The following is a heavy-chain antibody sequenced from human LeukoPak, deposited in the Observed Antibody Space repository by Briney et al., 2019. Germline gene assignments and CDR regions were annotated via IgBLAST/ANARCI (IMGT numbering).Heavy chain of an antibody. V-gene: IGHV3-64D*06. CDR2: ISSNGGST. J-gene: IGHJ3*02. CDR3: VKALGYCSGGSCLAFDI. Sequence: GGSLRLSCSASGFTFSNYAMHWVRQAPGNGLQYVSAISSNGGSTYYADSVKGRFTISRDNSKNTLYLQMSSLRAEDTAVYYCVKALGYCSGGSCLAFDIWGQGTMVTVSS. D-gene: IGHD2-15*01. CDR1: GFTFSNYA.